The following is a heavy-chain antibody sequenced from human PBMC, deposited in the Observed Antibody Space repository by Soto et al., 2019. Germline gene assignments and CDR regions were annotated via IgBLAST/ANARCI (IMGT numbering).Heavy chain of an antibody. CDR1: GFTFSSYA. Sequence: PGGSLRLSCAASGFTFSSYAMSWVRQAPGKGLEWVSAISGSGGSTYYADSVKGRFTISRDNSKNTLYLQMNSLRAEDTAVYYCANLWEDFWSGYYTGIGEGYDYWGQGTLVTVSS. CDR2: ISGSGGST. CDR3: ANLWEDFWSGYYTGIGEGYDY. J-gene: IGHJ4*02. V-gene: IGHV3-23*01. D-gene: IGHD3-3*01.